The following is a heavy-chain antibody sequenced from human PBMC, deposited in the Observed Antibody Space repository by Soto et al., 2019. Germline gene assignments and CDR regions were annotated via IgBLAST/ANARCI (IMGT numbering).Heavy chain of an antibody. CDR3: AREPTLRGYYGSGSYYKGYYYYYYGMDV. V-gene: IGHV1-8*01. D-gene: IGHD3-10*01. J-gene: IGHJ6*02. CDR1: RYRFASYD. Sequence: VTCKARRYRFASYDRSWLRQATGQGLEWMGWMNPNSGNTGYAQKFQGRVTMTRNTSISTAYMELSSLRSEDTAVYYCAREPTLRGYYGSGSYYKGYYYYYYGMDVWGQGTTVTVYS. CDR2: MNPNSGNT.